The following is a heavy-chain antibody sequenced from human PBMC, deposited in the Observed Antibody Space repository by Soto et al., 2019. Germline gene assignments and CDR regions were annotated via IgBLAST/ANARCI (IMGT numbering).Heavy chain of an antibody. D-gene: IGHD7-27*01. CDR2: INPSGGST. V-gene: IGHV1-46*01. CDR3: TGAPPTWGSYS. J-gene: IGHJ5*01. Sequence: TPGQGLEWMGLINPSGGSTTYAQKFQGRVTMTRDTSISTAYMELSSLTSEDTDDYYCTGAPPTWGSYSWGQGSPVTV.